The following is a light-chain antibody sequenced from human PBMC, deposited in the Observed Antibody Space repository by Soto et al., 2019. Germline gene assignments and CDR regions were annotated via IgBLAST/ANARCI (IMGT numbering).Light chain of an antibody. Sequence: DIQLTQSPSFLSASVGGRVTITCRASPAISSHLAWYQQKPGKAPNILIYGASTLQSGVPSRFSGSGSGTQFTLTITSLQPEDFATYYCQQLNSYPLTFGPGTTVDIK. J-gene: IGKJ3*01. CDR2: GAS. V-gene: IGKV1-9*01. CDR1: PAISSH. CDR3: QQLNSYPLT.